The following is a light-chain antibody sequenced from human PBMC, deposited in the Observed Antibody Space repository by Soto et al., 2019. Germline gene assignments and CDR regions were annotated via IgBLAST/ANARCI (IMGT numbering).Light chain of an antibody. V-gene: IGLV2-14*01. J-gene: IGLJ3*02. Sequence: QSVLTQPASVSGSPGQSITISCTGTSSDVGGYNHVSWYQQHPGKAPELIIYEVSNRPSGVSNRFSGSKSGNTASLSISGLQAEDEADYYCTSYTSSSTWVFGGGTKVTVL. CDR2: EVS. CDR3: TSYTSSSTWV. CDR1: SSDVGGYNH.